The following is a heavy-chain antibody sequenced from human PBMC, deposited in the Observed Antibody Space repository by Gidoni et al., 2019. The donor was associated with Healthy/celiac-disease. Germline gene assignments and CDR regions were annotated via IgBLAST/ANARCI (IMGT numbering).Heavy chain of an antibody. CDR2: IYWDDDK. D-gene: IGHD3-16*01. Sequence: QITLKESGPTLVKPTQTLTLTCTLSGFPLSTSGVGVGWIRQPPGKALEWLALIYWDDDKRYSPPLKSRLTITKDTSKNQVVLTMTNMDPVDTATYYCALRGLGRALDYWGQGTLVTVSS. J-gene: IGHJ4*02. V-gene: IGHV2-5*02. CDR3: ALRGLGRALDY. CDR1: GFPLSTSGVG.